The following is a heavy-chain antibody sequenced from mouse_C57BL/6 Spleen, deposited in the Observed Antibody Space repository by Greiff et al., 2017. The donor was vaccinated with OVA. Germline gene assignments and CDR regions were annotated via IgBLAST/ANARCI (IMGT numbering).Heavy chain of an antibody. CDR2: IRLKSDNYAT. Sequence: EVKVVESGGGLVQPGGSMKLSCVASGFTFSNYWMNWVRQSPEKGLEWVAQIRLKSDNYATHYAESVKGRFTISRDDSKSSVYLQMNNLRAEDTGIYYCTGTGYGSSYWYFDVWGTGTTVTVSS. CDR3: TGTGYGSSYWYFDV. D-gene: IGHD1-1*01. CDR1: GFTFSNYW. J-gene: IGHJ1*03. V-gene: IGHV6-3*01.